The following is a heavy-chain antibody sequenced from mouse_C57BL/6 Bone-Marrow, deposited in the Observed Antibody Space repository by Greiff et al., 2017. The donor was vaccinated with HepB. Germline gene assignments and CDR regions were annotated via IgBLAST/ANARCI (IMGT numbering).Heavy chain of an antibody. J-gene: IGHJ2*01. CDR1: GFTFSSYG. CDR3: ARQGDVFDY. V-gene: IGHV5-6*01. CDR2: ISSGGSYT. Sequence: VQLQQSGGDLVKPGGSLKLSCAASGFTFSSYGMSWVRQTPDKRLEWVATISSGGSYTYYPDSVKGRFTISRDNAKNTLYLQMSSLKSEDTAMYYCARQGDVFDYWGQGTTLTVSS.